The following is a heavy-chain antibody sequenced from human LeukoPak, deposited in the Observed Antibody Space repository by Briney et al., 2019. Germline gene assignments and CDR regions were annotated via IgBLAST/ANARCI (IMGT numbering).Heavy chain of an antibody. CDR2: ISAYNGNT. J-gene: IGHJ4*02. CDR3: AREGDTAMGVVYYFDY. D-gene: IGHD5-18*01. V-gene: IGHV1-18*01. CDR1: GYTFTSYG. Sequence: ASVKVSCKASGYTFTSYGISWVRQAPGQGMEWMGWISAYNGNTSYAQKLQGRVTITTDTSTSTAYMELRSLRSDDTAVYYCAREGDTAMGVVYYFDYWGQGTLVTVSS.